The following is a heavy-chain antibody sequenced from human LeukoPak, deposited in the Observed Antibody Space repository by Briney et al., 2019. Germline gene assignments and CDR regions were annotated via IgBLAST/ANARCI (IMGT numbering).Heavy chain of an antibody. CDR1: GFTFSSYA. V-gene: IGHV3-23*01. CDR3: ARDVRSYYDSSGYYYVLGWFDP. J-gene: IGHJ5*02. CDR2: ISGSGGST. Sequence: PGGSLRLSCAASGFTFSSYAMSWVRQAPGKGLEWVSAISGSGGSTYYADSVKGRFTISRDNSKNTLCLQMNSLRAEDTAVYYCARDVRSYYDSSGYYYVLGWFDPWGQGTLVTVSS. D-gene: IGHD3-22*01.